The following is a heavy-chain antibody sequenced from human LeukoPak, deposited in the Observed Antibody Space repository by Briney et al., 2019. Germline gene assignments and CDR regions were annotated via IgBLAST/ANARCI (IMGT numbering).Heavy chain of an antibody. CDR2: IYCSGST. J-gene: IGHJ4*02. CDR1: GGSISSSTYY. V-gene: IGHV4-39*01. CDR3: ARRACSGGSCRAYFDY. D-gene: IGHD2-15*01. Sequence: PSETLSLTCTVSGGSISSSTYYWGWIRQPPGKGPEWIGSIYCSGSTYYSPSLKSRATISVDTSKNQFSLKLSSVTAADTAVYYCARRACSGGSCRAYFDYWGQGTLVTVSS.